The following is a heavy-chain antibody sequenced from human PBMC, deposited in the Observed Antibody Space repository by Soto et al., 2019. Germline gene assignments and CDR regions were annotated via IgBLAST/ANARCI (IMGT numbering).Heavy chain of an antibody. Sequence: EEQLLESGGDLVQPGGSLRLSCAASGFTFSNYAMGWVRQAPGKGLEWVSGLSGGANTRYYADSVRGRFTISRDNSKNTVYPQMTSLRVEDSAVYYCAKLRSSLWFGELFSTWGQGTLVTVSS. CDR2: LSGGANTR. V-gene: IGHV3-23*01. J-gene: IGHJ5*02. D-gene: IGHD3-10*01. CDR1: GFTFSNYA. CDR3: AKLRSSLWFGELFST.